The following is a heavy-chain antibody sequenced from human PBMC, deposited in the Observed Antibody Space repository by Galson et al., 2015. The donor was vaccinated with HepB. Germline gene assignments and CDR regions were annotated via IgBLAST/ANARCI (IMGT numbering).Heavy chain of an antibody. CDR2: ISHSGST. V-gene: IGHV4-34*01. J-gene: IGHJ3*02. CDR1: GGSFGGHY. D-gene: IGHD6-13*01. CDR3: ARLYEGGSSWFHGRPFDI. Sequence: SETLSLTCAVHGGSFGGHYWSWIRHTPGKGLEWIGEISHSGSTNYNPSLKSRAPISEDTSRKQFSLTVNSVAVADTAVYYCARLYEGGSSWFHGRPFDIWGQGTMVTVSS.